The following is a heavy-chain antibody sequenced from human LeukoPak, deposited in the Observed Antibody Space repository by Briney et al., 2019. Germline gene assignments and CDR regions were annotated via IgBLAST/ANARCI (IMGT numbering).Heavy chain of an antibody. CDR3: AKVSPVYGMDV. D-gene: IGHD1-14*01. CDR1: GFTFDDYA. CDR2: ISWNSGSI. J-gene: IGHJ6*02. V-gene: IGHV3-9*01. Sequence: QSGRSLRLSCAASGFTFDDYAMHWVRHAPGKGLEWVLGISWNSGSIGYPDSVRGRFTISRDNAKNSLYLQMNSLRAEDTALYYCAKVSPVYGMDVWGQGTTVTVSS.